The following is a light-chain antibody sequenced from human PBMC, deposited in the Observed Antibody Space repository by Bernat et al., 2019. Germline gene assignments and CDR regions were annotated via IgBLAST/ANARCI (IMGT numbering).Light chain of an antibody. V-gene: IGKV7-3*01. CDR3: LQSKNSPYS. Sequence: DIVLTQSPASLAVSPGQRATITCSASETVSVYGINLFHWYQQKPGQPPKLLIYQASNRDSGVPARFSGSGSGTDFTLTISPVEPDDVAHYYCLQSKNSPYSFGQGTKLEIK. CDR2: QAS. J-gene: IGKJ2*03. CDR1: ETVSVYGINL.